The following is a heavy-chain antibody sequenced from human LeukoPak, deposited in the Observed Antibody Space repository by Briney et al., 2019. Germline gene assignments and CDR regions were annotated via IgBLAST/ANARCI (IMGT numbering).Heavy chain of an antibody. Sequence: GGSLRLSCAASGFTFSDYWMSWVRQAPGKGLEWVATIDQDGGDKFSVDSVKGRFTISRDNARNSMYLQMKSLRVEDTAVYYCARTSLGWLDPWGQGALVTVSS. V-gene: IGHV3-7*01. CDR1: GFTFSDYW. D-gene: IGHD7-27*01. CDR2: IDQDGGDK. CDR3: ARTSLGWLDP. J-gene: IGHJ5*02.